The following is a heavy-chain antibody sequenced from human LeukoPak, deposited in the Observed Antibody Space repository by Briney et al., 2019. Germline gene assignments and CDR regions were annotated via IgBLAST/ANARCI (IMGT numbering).Heavy chain of an antibody. J-gene: IGHJ2*01. D-gene: IGHD1-14*01. Sequence: SETLSLTCTVSGGSISSHYWSWIRQPPGKGLEWIGYIYYSAITNYNPSLKSRVTISVDTSKNQFSLRLSSVTAADTAVYYCARPNPPDRGWYCHLWGRGTLVTVSS. V-gene: IGHV4-59*11. CDR3: ARPNPPDRGWYCHL. CDR1: GGSISSHY. CDR2: IYYSAIT.